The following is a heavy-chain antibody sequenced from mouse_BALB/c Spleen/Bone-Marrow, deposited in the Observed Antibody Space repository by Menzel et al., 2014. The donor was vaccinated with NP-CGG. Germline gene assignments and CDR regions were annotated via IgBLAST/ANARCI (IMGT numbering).Heavy chain of an antibody. CDR3: TNLGTY. CDR1: GHTFTSYW. D-gene: IGHD2-14*01. V-gene: IGHV1S127*01. J-gene: IGHJ3*01. Sequence: QVQLQQPGAELVKPGASVKMSCKASGHTFTSYWMHWVKQRPGQGLEWIGAIDPSDNYTHYNQEFKGKATLTVDTSSSTAYMQLGSLTSEDSAVYYCTNLGTYWGQGTLVTVSA. CDR2: IDPSDNYT.